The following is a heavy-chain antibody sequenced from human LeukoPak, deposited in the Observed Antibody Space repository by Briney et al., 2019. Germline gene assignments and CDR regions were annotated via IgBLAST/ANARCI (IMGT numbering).Heavy chain of an antibody. D-gene: IGHD3-22*01. CDR1: GFTLSSYA. V-gene: IGHV3-23*01. CDR3: AKEASDYDSSGYYSDAFDI. CDR2: ISGSGGST. Sequence: GGSLRLSCAAPGFTLSSYAMSWVRQAPGKGLEWVSVISGSGGSTYYADSVKGRFTVSRDNSKNTLYLQMNSLRAEDTAVYYCAKEASDYDSSGYYSDAFDIWGQGTMVTVSS. J-gene: IGHJ3*02.